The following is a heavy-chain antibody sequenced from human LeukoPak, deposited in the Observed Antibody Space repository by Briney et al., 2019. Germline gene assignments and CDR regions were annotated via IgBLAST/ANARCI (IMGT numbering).Heavy chain of an antibody. CDR3: AREWGHCSGGSCYSGWFDP. CDR2: ISAYNGNT. Sequence: GASVKVSCKASGYTFTSYAMNWVRQAPGQGLEWMGWISAYNGNTNYAQKLQGRVTMTTDTSTSTAYMELRSLRSDDTAVYYCAREWGHCSGGSCYSGWFDPWGQGTLVTVSS. D-gene: IGHD2-15*01. V-gene: IGHV1-18*01. CDR1: GYTFTSYA. J-gene: IGHJ5*02.